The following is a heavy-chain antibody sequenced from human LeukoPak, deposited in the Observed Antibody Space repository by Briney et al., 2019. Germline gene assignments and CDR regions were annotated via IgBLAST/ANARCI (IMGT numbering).Heavy chain of an antibody. CDR2: ISSSGTTI. CDR3: ARETDSTLFDY. V-gene: IGHV3-48*04. J-gene: IGHJ4*02. CDR1: GFTFSSYG. Sequence: GGSLRLSCAASGFTFSSYGMSWVRQAPGKGLEWVSYISSSGTTIYYADSVKGRSTISRDNAKNSLYLQMNSLRAEDTAVYYCARETDSTLFDYWGQGTLVTVSS. D-gene: IGHD2-2*01.